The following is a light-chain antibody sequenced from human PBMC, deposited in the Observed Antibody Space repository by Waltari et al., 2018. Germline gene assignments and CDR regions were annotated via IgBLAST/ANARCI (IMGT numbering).Light chain of an antibody. J-gene: IGLJ3*02. CDR3: QTGGFGIWV. Sequence: QLMLTQSPSASASLGASVKLTCTLSSGHSSYAIAWHQQQPEKGPRYLMKVNSDGSHIKGDWIPDRFSCSSSGAERYLTISSLHSEDEADYYCQTGGFGIWVFGGGTKLTVL. V-gene: IGLV4-69*01. CDR1: SGHSSYA. CDR2: VNSDGSH.